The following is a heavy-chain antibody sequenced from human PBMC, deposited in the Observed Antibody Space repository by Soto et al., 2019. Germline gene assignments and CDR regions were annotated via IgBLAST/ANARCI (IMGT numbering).Heavy chain of an antibody. CDR1: GGSIYTYS. Sequence: PSETLSLTCTVSGGSIYTYSWTWLRQPAEKGLEWIGHIYSSGSANYNPPLKSRVSMSVDTSKNQFSLKLNSVTAADTAVYYFATIVGANDYWGQGALVTVSS. D-gene: IGHD1-26*01. CDR2: IYSSGSA. J-gene: IGHJ4*02. CDR3: ATIVGANDY. V-gene: IGHV4-4*07.